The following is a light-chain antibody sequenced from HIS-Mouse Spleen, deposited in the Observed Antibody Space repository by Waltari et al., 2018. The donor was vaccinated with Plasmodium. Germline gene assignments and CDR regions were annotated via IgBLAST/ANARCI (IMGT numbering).Light chain of an antibody. CDR1: ALPNKY. J-gene: IGLJ3*02. Sequence: SYELTQPPSVSVSPGQTARITCSGDALPNKYAYWYQEKSGQAPVLVSYEDSKRPSGITERCAGTSSGTMATLTNSGAQVEDEADYYWYSTDSSGNHRVFGGGTKLTVL. CDR2: EDS. CDR3: YSTDSSGNHRV. V-gene: IGLV3-10*01.